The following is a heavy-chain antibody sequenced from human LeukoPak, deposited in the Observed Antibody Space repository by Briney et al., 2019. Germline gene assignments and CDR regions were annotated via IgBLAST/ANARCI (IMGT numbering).Heavy chain of an antibody. V-gene: IGHV1-3*01. J-gene: IGHJ1*01. CDR1: GYTFTDYG. D-gene: IGHD3-22*01. Sequence: ASVKVSCKASGYTFTDYGMHWVRQAPGQRLEWMAGINAGNGNAKYSQKFQGRVTITRDTSASTAYMELSSLRSEDTAVYYCARVPLHDRNDYYYPHWGQGTVVTVSS. CDR3: ARVPLHDRNDYYYPH. CDR2: INAGNGNA.